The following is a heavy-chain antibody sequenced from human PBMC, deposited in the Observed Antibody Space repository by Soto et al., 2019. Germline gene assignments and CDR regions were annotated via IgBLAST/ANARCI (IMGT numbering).Heavy chain of an antibody. CDR2: TYESGSS. D-gene: IGHD1-26*01. Sequence: LSLPCTVSGGSISSKNRYWGWLRQPPGRGLEWIGSTYESGSSDYNPSLKSRVTMSVDMSKNQFSLKINSVTAADTAMYFCARHGDTGSLRTWFDLWGQGTLVTVSS. J-gene: IGHJ5*02. CDR3: ARHGDTGSLRTWFDL. V-gene: IGHV4-39*01. CDR1: GGSISSKNRY.